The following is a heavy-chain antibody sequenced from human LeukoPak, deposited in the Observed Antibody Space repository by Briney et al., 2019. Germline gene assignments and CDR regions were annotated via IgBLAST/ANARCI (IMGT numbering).Heavy chain of an antibody. CDR1: GGSISSYY. CDR3: ARAQYYYDSSPFDY. D-gene: IGHD3-22*01. V-gene: IGHV4-59*01. Sequence: SETLSLTCTVSGGSISSYYWSWIRQPPGKGLEWIGYIYYSGSTNYNPSLKSRVTISVDTSKNQFSLKLSSVTAADTAVYYCARAQYYYDSSPFDYWGQGTLVTVSS. CDR2: IYYSGST. J-gene: IGHJ4*02.